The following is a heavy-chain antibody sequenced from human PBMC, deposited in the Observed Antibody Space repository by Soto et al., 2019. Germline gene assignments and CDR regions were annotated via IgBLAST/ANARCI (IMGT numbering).Heavy chain of an antibody. V-gene: IGHV1-69*02. Sequence: QVQLVQSGAEVKKPGSSVKVSCRASGATFSTYTIIWVRQAPGQGLEWVGRIIPMLGIANYAQRFQGRVTITAEKSTSTAYMELSSLRSEDTAVYYCARDRDQLPTDWGQGTLVTVSS. CDR1: GATFSTYT. CDR2: IIPMLGIA. D-gene: IGHD2-2*01. J-gene: IGHJ1*01. CDR3: ARDRDQLPTD.